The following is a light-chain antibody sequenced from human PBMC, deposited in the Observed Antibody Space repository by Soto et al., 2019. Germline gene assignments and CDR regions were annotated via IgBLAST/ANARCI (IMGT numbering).Light chain of an antibody. CDR2: DVS. V-gene: IGKV1-39*01. CDR1: ESITGY. Sequence: TQSPSSLSGSVGDRVIITCRASESITGYLNWYQQRPGNPPKLLIYDVSILESGVSPRFRGTGSGSQFTLTIDSLQPEDVGTYYCQQSQRTPYTFGQGT. J-gene: IGKJ2*01. CDR3: QQSQRTPYT.